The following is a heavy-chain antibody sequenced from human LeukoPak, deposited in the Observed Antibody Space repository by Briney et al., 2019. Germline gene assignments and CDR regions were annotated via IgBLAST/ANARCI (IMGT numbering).Heavy chain of an antibody. CDR3: ARLYGSGNYRLDY. CDR2: ISGSGGST. V-gene: IGHV3-23*01. CDR1: GFTFSTYA. J-gene: IGHJ4*02. Sequence: GGSLRLSCAASGFTFSTYAMSWVRQAPWKGLEWVSAISGSGGSTYYADSVKGRFTISRDNAKNFLYLQMNSLRAEDTALYYCARLYGSGNYRLDYWGQGTLVTVSS. D-gene: IGHD3-10*01.